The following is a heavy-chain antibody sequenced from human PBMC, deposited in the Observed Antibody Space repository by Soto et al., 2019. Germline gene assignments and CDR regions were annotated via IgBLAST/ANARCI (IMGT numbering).Heavy chain of an antibody. D-gene: IGHD3-10*01. CDR1: GFTFNNYA. CDR2: ISGGGDTT. CDR3: AKGRGGSGSLTPRVDF. V-gene: IGHV3-23*01. Sequence: EVQLLESGGGLVQPGGSLRLSCAASGFTFNNYAMTWVRQAPGKGLEWVSAISGGGDTTSYADSVKGRFTVSRDGSKNTLYLQMSSLGAEDTALYYSAKGRGGSGSLTPRVDFWGQGTLVTVSS. J-gene: IGHJ4*02.